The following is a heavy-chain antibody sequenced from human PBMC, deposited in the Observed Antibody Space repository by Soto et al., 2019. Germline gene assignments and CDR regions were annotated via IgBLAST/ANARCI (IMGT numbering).Heavy chain of an antibody. CDR3: AREASVLIPAAQPSRFDS. J-gene: IGHJ4*02. CDR2: ISPYSGYT. V-gene: IGHV1-18*01. Sequence: ASVKVSCKGFGYSFMKYGINWARQAPGQGLEWVGWISPYSGYTHSAQKFHSRLTLTTDTAASTAYMELRILRSADTALYYCAREASVLIPAAQPSRFDSWGQGTLVTVSS. D-gene: IGHD2-2*01. CDR1: GYSFMKYG.